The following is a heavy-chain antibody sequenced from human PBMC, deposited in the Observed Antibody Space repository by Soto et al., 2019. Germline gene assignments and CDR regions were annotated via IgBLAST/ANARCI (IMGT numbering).Heavy chain of an antibody. Sequence: GGSLKISCKASGYSIKNYWIGCVRQMPGQGLEWMGIIFPDDSDTRYSPSFQGHVTISVDKSISTAYVQWSSLKGSDSAIYYCFRGGVTSRTFDYWGQGTLVTVSS. CDR3: FRGGVTSRTFDY. V-gene: IGHV5-51*01. CDR1: GYSIKNYW. CDR2: IFPDDSDT. D-gene: IGHD3-16*01. J-gene: IGHJ4*02.